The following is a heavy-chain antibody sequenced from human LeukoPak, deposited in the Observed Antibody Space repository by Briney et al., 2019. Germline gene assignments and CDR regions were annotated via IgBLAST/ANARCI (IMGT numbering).Heavy chain of an antibody. J-gene: IGHJ5*02. V-gene: IGHV4-34*01. D-gene: IGHD6-13*01. CDR1: GGSFSGYY. CDR3: ARRGIAAAGTLNAFDP. CDR2: INHSGST. Sequence: SETLSLTCAVYGGSFSGYYWSWIRQPPGKGLEWIGEINHSGSTNYNPSLKSRVTISVDTSKNQFSLKLGSVTAADTAVYYCARRGIAAAGTLNAFDPWGQGTLVTVSS.